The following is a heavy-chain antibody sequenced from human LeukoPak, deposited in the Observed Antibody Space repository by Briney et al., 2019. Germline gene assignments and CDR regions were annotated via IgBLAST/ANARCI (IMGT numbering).Heavy chain of an antibody. Sequence: GESLKISCKGFGYSFTTYWISWVRQMPGKGLEWMGTIDPGDSDTNYSPSFQGHVTISVDKSISTAYLQWSLKASDTAMYYCARHSISCSGDGCYALGFFDYWGQGTLVTVSS. CDR2: IDPGDSDT. V-gene: IGHV5-10-1*01. CDR3: ARHSISCSGDGCYALGFFDY. J-gene: IGHJ4*02. CDR1: GYSFTTYW. D-gene: IGHD2-15*01.